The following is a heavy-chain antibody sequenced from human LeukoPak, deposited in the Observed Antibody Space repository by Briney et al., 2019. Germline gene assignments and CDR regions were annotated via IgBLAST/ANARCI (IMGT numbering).Heavy chain of an antibody. D-gene: IGHD2-2*02. CDR1: GFTFDGYG. CDR3: ARDLQYCSSTSCYTSDY. J-gene: IGHJ4*02. V-gene: IGHV3-20*04. CDR2: INWNGGST. Sequence: GGSLRLSCAAPGFTFDGYGMSWVRQAPGKGLEWVSGINWNGGSTGYADSVKGRFTISRDNAKNSLYLQMNSLRAEDTALYYCARDLQYCSSTSCYTSDYWGQGTLVTVSS.